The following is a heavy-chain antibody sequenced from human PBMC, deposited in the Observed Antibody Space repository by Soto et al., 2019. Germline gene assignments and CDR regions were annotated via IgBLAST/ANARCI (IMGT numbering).Heavy chain of an antibody. D-gene: IGHD5-12*01. CDR1: GFTFSSYW. CDR3: ASETDGHYDYHAFDI. CDR2: INSDGSST. J-gene: IGHJ3*02. Sequence: GGSLRLSCAASGFTFSSYWMHWVRQAPGKGLVWVSRINSDGSSTSYADSVKGRFTISRDNAKNTLYLQMNSLRAEDTAEYYCASETDGHYDYHAFDIWGQGTMVTVSS. V-gene: IGHV3-74*01.